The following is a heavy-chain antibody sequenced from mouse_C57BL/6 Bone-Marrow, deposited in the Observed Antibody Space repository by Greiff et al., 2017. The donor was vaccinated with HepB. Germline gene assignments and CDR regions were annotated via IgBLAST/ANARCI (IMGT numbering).Heavy chain of an antibody. CDR1: GFTFSSYG. V-gene: IGHV5-6*01. Sequence: EVKLMESGGDLVKPGGSLKLSCAASGFTFSSYGMSWVRQTPDKRLEWIATISSGGSYTYYPDSVKGRFTISRDNAKNTLYLQMSSLKSEDTAMYYCARHNRLRSDWYFDVWGTGTTVTVSS. CDR2: ISSGGSYT. J-gene: IGHJ1*03. CDR3: ARHNRLRSDWYFDV. D-gene: IGHD1-1*01.